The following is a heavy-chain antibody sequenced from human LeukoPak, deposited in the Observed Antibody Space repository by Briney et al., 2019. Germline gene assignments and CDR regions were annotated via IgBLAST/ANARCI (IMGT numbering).Heavy chain of an antibody. Sequence: GGSLRLSCAASGFIISTYYMTWVRQAPGKGLEWVAGIKQDGSENYYVDSVKGRFTVSRDNSKNSLYLQMNSLRADDTAVYFCAIERYCTTATCYVGIPFDYWGQGTLVTVSS. J-gene: IGHJ4*02. CDR2: IKQDGSEN. V-gene: IGHV3-7*01. CDR1: GFIISTYY. D-gene: IGHD2-2*01. CDR3: AIERYCTTATCYVGIPFDY.